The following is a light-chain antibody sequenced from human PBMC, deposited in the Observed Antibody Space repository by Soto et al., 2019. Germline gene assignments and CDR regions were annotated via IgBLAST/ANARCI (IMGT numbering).Light chain of an antibody. J-gene: IGLJ7*01. V-gene: IGLV7-46*01. CDR3: LLAYSGARV. CDR2: DTH. CDR1: TGAVTSDHF. Sequence: QTVVTQEPSLTVSPGGTVTLTCGSSTGAVTSDHFPYWLQQKPGQAPRTLIYDTHNKHSWTPARFSGSLLGGKAALTLSSAQPEDEAEYYCLLAYSGARVFGGGTQLTVL.